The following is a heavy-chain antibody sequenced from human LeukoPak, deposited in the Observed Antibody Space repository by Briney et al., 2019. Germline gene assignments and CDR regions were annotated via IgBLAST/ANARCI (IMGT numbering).Heavy chain of an antibody. CDR3: AKATGFWSGYYLDY. D-gene: IGHD3-3*01. J-gene: IGHJ4*02. Sequence: GRSLRLSCAASGFTFDDYAMHWVRQAPGKGLEWVSGISWNSGSIGYADSVKGRFTISRDNAKNSLYLQMNSLRAEDMALYYCAKATGFWSGYYLDYWGQGTLVTVSS. CDR1: GFTFDDYA. V-gene: IGHV3-9*03. CDR2: ISWNSGSI.